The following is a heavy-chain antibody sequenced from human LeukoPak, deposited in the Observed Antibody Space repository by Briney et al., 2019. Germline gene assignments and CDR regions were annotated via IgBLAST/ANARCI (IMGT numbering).Heavy chain of an antibody. CDR1: GYTFTGYY. J-gene: IGHJ4*02. CDR2: INPNSGGT. V-gene: IGHV1-2*02. D-gene: IGHD6-19*01. Sequence: SVKVSCKASGYTFTGYYMHWVRQAPGQGLEWMGWINPNSGGTNYAQKFQGRVTMTRDTSISTAYMELSRLRSDDTAVYYCARAATVAGRYEFDYWGQGTLVTVSS. CDR3: ARAATVAGRYEFDY.